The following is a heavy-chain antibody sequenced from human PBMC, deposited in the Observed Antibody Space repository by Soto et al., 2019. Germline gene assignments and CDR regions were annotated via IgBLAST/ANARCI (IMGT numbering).Heavy chain of an antibody. V-gene: IGHV5-51*01. CDR2: IYPGDSYT. D-gene: IGHD6-13*01. CDR3: ARQGSSSSHGAFDI. Sequence: GESLKISCRGSGYSFTSYWIGWVRQMPGKGLEWMGSIYPGDSYTKYSRSFQGQVTISVDKSIDTASLQWSSLKASDTALYYCARQGSSSSHGAFDIWGQGTAVTVSS. J-gene: IGHJ3*02. CDR1: GYSFTSYW.